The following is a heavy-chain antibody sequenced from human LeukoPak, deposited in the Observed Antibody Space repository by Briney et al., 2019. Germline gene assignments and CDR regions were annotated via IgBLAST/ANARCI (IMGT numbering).Heavy chain of an antibody. J-gene: IGHJ4*02. CDR3: AKSSQRKTPSLVSFFDS. Sequence: PGGSLRLACEASGFTFTSHALSWVRQAPGKGLEWVSGITGCGEGTNYADSVKGRFTISRDNCRDTLFLQMTTLRAEDTAVYYCAKSSQRKTPSLVSFFDSWGQGTLVTVSS. CDR1: GFTFTSHA. CDR2: ITGCGEGT. D-gene: IGHD2-8*01. V-gene: IGHV3-23*01.